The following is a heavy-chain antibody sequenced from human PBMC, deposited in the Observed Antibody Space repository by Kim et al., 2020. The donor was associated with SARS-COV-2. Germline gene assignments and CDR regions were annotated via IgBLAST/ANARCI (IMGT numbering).Heavy chain of an antibody. D-gene: IGHD2-2*01. J-gene: IGHJ5*02. V-gene: IGHV1-8*01. CDR3: ARGSSTSLGFDP. CDR1: GYTFTSYD. CDR2: MNPNSGNT. Sequence: ASVKVSCKASGYTFTSYDINWVRQATGQGLEWMGWMNPNSGNTGYAQKFQGRVTMTRNTSISTAYMELSSLRSEDTAVYYCARGSSTSLGFDPWGQGTLVTVSS.